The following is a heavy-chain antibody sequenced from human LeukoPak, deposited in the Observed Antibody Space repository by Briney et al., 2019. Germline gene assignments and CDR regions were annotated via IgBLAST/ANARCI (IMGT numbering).Heavy chain of an antibody. CDR3: TIQVGATTFDY. CDR2: IKSKTDGGTT. CDR1: GLTFSNAW. V-gene: IGHV3-15*01. J-gene: IGHJ4*02. Sequence: GGSLRLSCAASGLTFSNAWMSWVRQAPGKGLEWVGRIKSKTDGGTTDYAAPVKGRFTISRDDSKNTLYLQMNSLKTEDTAVYYCTIQVGATTFDYWGQGTLVTVSS. D-gene: IGHD1-26*01.